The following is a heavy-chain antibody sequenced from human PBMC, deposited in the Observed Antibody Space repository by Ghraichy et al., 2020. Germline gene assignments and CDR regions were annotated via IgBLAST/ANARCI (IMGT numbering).Heavy chain of an antibody. CDR2: IIPIFGTA. V-gene: IGHV1-69*13. Sequence: SVKVSCKASGVTFSSYSISWVRQAPGHGLEWMGGIIPIFGTANYAQKFQGRVTITADESTSTAYMELSSLRSEDTAVYYCAAAVCSSTSCYLVDAFDIWGQGKRVTVSS. D-gene: IGHD2-2*01. J-gene: IGHJ3*02. CDR3: AAAVCSSTSCYLVDAFDI. CDR1: GVTFSSYS.